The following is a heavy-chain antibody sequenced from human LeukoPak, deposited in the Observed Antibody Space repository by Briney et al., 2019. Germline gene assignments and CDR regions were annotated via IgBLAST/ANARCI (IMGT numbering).Heavy chain of an antibody. V-gene: IGHV1-8*01. Sequence: ASVKVSCKASGYTFTSYDINWVRQATGQGLEWMGWMNPNSGNTGCAQKFQGRVTMTRNTSISTAYMELSSLRSEDTAVYYCARASYYDSSGYHDAFDIWGQGTMVTVSS. CDR2: MNPNSGNT. D-gene: IGHD3-22*01. CDR3: ARASYYDSSGYHDAFDI. J-gene: IGHJ3*02. CDR1: GYTFTSYD.